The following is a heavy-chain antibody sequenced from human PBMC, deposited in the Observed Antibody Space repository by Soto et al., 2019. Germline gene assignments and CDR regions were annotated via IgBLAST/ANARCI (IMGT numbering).Heavy chain of an antibody. CDR2: ISGSGEMT. CDR1: GFTFRGDA. D-gene: IGHD1-1*01. J-gene: IGHJ4*02. CDR3: ARSEMTYNWND. V-gene: IGHV3-23*01. Sequence: GGSLRLSCAASGFTFRGDAMSWVRQAPGKGLEWVSSISGSGEMTHYAESVKGRFTISRDNSKNTLYLQMESLRAEDTALYYCARSEMTYNWNDWGQGTLVTVSS.